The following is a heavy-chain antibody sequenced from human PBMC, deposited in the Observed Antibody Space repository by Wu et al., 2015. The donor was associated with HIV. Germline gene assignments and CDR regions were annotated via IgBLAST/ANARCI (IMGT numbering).Heavy chain of an antibody. J-gene: IGHJ4*02. CDR1: LHLYLAMV. D-gene: IGHD6-6*01. Sequence: KTLGASSVRSSCKAFWLHLYLAMVSAGWRQAPRTRDLSGWDGSDAYNGNTNYAQKLQGRVTMTTDTSTSTAYMELRSLRSDDTAVYYCARVEEYSSSSADYWGQGTLVTVSS. CDR2: SDAYNGNT. CDR3: ARVEEYSSSSADY. V-gene: IGHV1-18*01.